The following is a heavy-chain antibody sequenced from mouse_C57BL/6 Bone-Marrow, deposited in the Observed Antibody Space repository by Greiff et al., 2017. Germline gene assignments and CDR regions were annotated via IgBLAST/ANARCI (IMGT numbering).Heavy chain of an antibody. CDR2: IYPRDGST. CDR3: ARRDYYGSREYFDY. CDR1: GYTFTSYD. D-gene: IGHD1-1*01. V-gene: IGHV1-85*01. Sequence: QVQLQQSGPELVKPGASVKLSCKASGYTFTSYDINWVKQRPGQGLEWIGWIYPRDGSTKYNEKFKGKATLTVDTSSSTAYMELHSLTSEDAAVYFCARRDYYGSREYFDYWGQGTTLTVSS. J-gene: IGHJ2*01.